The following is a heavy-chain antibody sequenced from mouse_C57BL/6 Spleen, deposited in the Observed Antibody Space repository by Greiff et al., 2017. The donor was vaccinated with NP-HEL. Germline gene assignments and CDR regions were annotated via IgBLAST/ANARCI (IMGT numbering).Heavy chain of an antibody. CDR2: SRNKANDYTT. V-gene: IGHV7-1*01. J-gene: IGHJ4*01. Sequence: EVQRVESGGGLVQSGRSLRLSCATSGFTFSDFYMEWVRQAPGKGLEWIAASRNKANDYTTEYSASVKGRFIVSRDTSQSILYLQMNALRAEDTAIYYCARDEGAMDYWGQGTSVTVSS. CDR1: GFTFSDFY. CDR3: ARDEGAMDY.